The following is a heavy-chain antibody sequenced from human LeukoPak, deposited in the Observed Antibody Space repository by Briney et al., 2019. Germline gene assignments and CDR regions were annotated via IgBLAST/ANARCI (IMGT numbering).Heavy chain of an antibody. CDR2: INPNSGGT. V-gene: IGHV1-2*02. D-gene: IGHD2-21*01. CDR3: ARGKGHILYYFDY. Sequence: SVTVSFKASGYTFTGYYMHWVRQAPGQGLEWMGWINPNSGGTNYAQKFQGRVTMTRDTSISTAYMELSRLRSDDTAVYYCARGKGHILYYFDYWGQGTLVTVSS. J-gene: IGHJ4*02. CDR1: GYTFTGYY.